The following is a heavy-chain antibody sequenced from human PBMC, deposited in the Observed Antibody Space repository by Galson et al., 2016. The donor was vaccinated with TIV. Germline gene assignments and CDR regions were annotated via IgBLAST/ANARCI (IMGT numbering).Heavy chain of an antibody. CDR2: ISDDGNT. Sequence: SLRLSCAASGLSVSINYMTWVRQAPGKGLEWVSLISDDGNTYYADSVKGRFTISRDNSKNTLYLQMNTLRVEETAVYFCARDRVVDATYYYYYYGMDVWGQGTAVTVSS. D-gene: IGHD3-22*01. CDR3: ARDRVVDATYYYYYYGMDV. CDR1: GLSVSINY. V-gene: IGHV3-66*02. J-gene: IGHJ6*02.